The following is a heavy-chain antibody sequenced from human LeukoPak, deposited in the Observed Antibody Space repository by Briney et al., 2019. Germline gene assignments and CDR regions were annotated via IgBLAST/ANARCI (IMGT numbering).Heavy chain of an antibody. CDR3: ARESSGAANFDY. CDR2: INAGNGNT. D-gene: IGHD2-15*01. CDR1: GYTFTSYA. Sequence: ASVKVSCKAPGYTFTSYAMHWVRQAPGQRLEWMGWINAGNGNTKYSQEFQGRVTITRDTSASTAYMELSSLRSEDMAVYYCARESSGAANFDYWGQGTLVTVSS. J-gene: IGHJ4*02. V-gene: IGHV1-3*03.